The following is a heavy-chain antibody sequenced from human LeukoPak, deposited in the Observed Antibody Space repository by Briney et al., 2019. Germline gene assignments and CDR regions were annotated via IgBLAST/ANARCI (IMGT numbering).Heavy chain of an antibody. CDR3: ARAGIAAAGTIRGVKYFQH. D-gene: IGHD6-13*01. J-gene: IGHJ1*01. V-gene: IGHV4-34*01. CDR2: INHSGST. CDR1: GGSFSGYY. Sequence: PSETLSLTRAVYGGSFSGYYWSWIRQPPGKGLEWIGEINHSGSTNYNPSLKSRVTISVDTSKNQFSLKLSSVTAADTAVYYCARAGIAAAGTIRGVKYFQHWGQGTLVTVSS.